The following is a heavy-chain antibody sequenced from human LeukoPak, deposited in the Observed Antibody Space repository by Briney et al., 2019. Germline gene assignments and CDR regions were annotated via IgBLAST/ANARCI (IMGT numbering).Heavy chain of an antibody. J-gene: IGHJ4*02. CDR3: ARARRITMVRGGHVDY. Sequence: SETLSLTCAVYGGSFSGYYWSWICQPPGKGLEWIGEINHSGSTNYNPSLKSRVTISVDTSKNQFSLKLSSVTAADTAVYYCARARRITMVRGGHVDYWGQGTLVTVSS. CDR1: GGSFSGYY. D-gene: IGHD3-10*01. V-gene: IGHV4-34*01. CDR2: INHSGST.